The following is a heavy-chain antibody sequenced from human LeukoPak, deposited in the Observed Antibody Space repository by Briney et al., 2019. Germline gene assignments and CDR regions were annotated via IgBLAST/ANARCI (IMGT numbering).Heavy chain of an antibody. CDR1: GFTFDDYG. D-gene: IGHD3-3*01. CDR2: ISESGDYT. J-gene: IGHJ4*02. V-gene: IGHV3-20*04. CDR3: ARDRSSIFHY. Sequence: TGGSLRLSCEVSGFTFDDYGMSWVRQRPGMGLEWVSVISESGDYTVYTDSVKGRFTISRDSAKNSLYLQVNSLRSEDTAFYYCARDRSSIFHYWGRGTLVTVSS.